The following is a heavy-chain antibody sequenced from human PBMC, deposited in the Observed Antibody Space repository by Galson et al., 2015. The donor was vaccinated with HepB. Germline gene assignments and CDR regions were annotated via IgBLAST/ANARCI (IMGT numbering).Heavy chain of an antibody. V-gene: IGHV4-61*01. CDR1: GDSVSSVTYY. J-gene: IGHJ4*02. CDR3: ARVRTVATLDY. CDR2: IYYSGST. D-gene: IGHD4-17*01. Sequence: ETLSLTCNVSGDSVSSVTYYWSWIRQPPGKGLEYIGFIYYSGSTTYNPSLKSRVTISVDTSENQFSLRLTSLTAADTAVYYCARVRTVATLDYWGQGALVTVSS.